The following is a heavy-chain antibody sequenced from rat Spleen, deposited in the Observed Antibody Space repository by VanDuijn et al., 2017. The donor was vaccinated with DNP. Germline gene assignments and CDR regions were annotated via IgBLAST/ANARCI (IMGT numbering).Heavy chain of an antibody. CDR3: ATATGTLS. D-gene: IGHD1-7*01. Sequence: EVQLVESGGGLIQPGRSLKLSCAASGFTFSNYDMAWVRQAPSQGLEWVASVNTGGGITYYRDSVKGRFTISRDNAKNTQYLQMDSLRSEDTATYYCATATGTLSWGQGVMVTVSS. V-gene: IGHV5S13*01. CDR2: VNTGGGIT. J-gene: IGHJ2*01. CDR1: GFTFSNYD.